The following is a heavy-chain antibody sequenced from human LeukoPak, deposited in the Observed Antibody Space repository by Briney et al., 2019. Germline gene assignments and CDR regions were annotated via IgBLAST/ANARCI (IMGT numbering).Heavy chain of an antibody. CDR1: GFTFSSYG. D-gene: IGHD3-10*01. CDR2: IRYDGSNK. V-gene: IGHV3-30*02. J-gene: IGHJ4*02. CDR3: TRDRARAGGEILDY. Sequence: PGGSLRLSCAASGFTFSSYGMHWVRQAPGKGLEWVAFIRYDGSNKYYADSVKGRFTISRDNSKNTLYLQMNSLRAEDTAMYYCTRDRARAGGEILDYWGQGTLVTVSS.